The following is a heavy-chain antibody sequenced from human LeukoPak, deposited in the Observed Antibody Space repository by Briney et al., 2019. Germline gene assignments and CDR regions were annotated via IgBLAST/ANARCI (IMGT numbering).Heavy chain of an antibody. J-gene: IGHJ4*02. CDR1: RFTFSSYD. CDR2: SSSSSTYI. Sequence: GGSLRLSCAASRFTFSSYDMSWVRQAPGKGLEWVSSSSSSSTYIYYADSVKGRFTISRDNAKNSLYLQMNSLRAEDTAVYYCASASGTGVYYFDYWGQGTLVTVSS. V-gene: IGHV3-21*01. CDR3: ASASGTGVYYFDY. D-gene: IGHD6-13*01.